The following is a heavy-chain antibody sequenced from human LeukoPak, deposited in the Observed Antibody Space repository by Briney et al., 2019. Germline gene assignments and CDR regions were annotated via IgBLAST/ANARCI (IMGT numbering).Heavy chain of an antibody. Sequence: GASVTVSCKVSGYTLTQLSMHWVRQAPGKGRDWMGGFDPEDGETIYQQNFQGRVTMTEDTTTNTAYMELSSLRSDDTAVYYCARARFSSRNRDGYLDSWGEGTLVTVSS. CDR1: GYTLTQLS. CDR2: FDPEDGET. V-gene: IGHV1-24*01. CDR3: ARARFSSRNRDGYLDS. J-gene: IGHJ4*02. D-gene: IGHD6-13*01.